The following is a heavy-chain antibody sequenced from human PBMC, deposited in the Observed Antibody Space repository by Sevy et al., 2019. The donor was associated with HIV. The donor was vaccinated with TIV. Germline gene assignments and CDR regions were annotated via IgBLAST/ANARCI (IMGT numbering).Heavy chain of an antibody. D-gene: IGHD1-26*01. Sequence: SETLSLTCTVSGGSITSLYWNWIRQPPGKRLEWIANIYYNGHINYNPSLKSRVILSLDTSKNQFSLRLSSVTAADTAMYYCAGENAWGRGYSWGQGILVTVSS. CDR3: AGENAWGRGYS. CDR2: IYYNGHI. V-gene: IGHV4-59*08. CDR1: GGSITSLY. J-gene: IGHJ4*02.